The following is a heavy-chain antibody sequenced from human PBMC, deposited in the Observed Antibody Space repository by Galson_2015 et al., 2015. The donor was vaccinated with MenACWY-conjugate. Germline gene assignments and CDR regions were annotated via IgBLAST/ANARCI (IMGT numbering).Heavy chain of an antibody. V-gene: IGHV5-10-1*01. D-gene: IGHD3-22*01. J-gene: IGHJ4*02. CDR1: GYSFTNFW. CDR2: IDPSDSYS. Sequence: QSGAEVKKPGESLRISCTGSGYSFTNFWISWVRQIPGKGLEWMGKIDPSDSYSTYSPSFQGHVTISVDKPSTTAYLQWSSLKASDTGMYYCARHPGYFDSSGDFDYWGQGTLVTVSS. CDR3: ARHPGYFDSSGDFDY.